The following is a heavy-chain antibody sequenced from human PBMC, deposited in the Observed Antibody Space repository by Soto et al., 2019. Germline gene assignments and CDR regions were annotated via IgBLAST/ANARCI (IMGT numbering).Heavy chain of an antibody. D-gene: IGHD3-10*01. J-gene: IGHJ6*02. CDR1: GGSISSYY. Sequence: SETLSLTCTVSGGSISSYYWSWIRQPPGKGLEWIGYIYYSGSTNYNPSLKSRVAISVDTSKNQFSLKLSSVTAADTAVYYCARVRGSTYYYYGMDVWGQGTTVTVSS. CDR3: ARVRGSTYYYYGMDV. CDR2: IYYSGST. V-gene: IGHV4-59*01.